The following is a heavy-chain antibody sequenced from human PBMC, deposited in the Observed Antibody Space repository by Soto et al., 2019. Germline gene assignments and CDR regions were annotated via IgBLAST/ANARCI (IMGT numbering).Heavy chain of an antibody. D-gene: IGHD1-26*01. J-gene: IGHJ6*03. CDR3: ARDLGRGAPNYYYMDV. Sequence: SGKVSCKASGGTFSSYTISWVRQSTGQGLEWMGRIIPILGIANYAQKFQGRVTITADKSTSTAYMELSSLRSEDTAVYYCARDLGRGAPNYYYMDVWGKGTTVTGSS. CDR2: IIPILGIA. CDR1: GGTFSSYT. V-gene: IGHV1-69*04.